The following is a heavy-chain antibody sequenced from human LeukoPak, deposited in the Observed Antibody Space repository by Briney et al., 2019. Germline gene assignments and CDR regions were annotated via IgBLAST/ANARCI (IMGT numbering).Heavy chain of an antibody. V-gene: IGHV1-18*01. J-gene: IGHJ4*02. CDR1: GYTFTSYG. CDR2: ISAYNGNT. Sequence: ASVKVSCKASGYTFTSYGISWVRQAPGQGLEWMGWISAYNGNTNYAQKLQGRVTMTTDTSTSTAYMELRSLRSDDTAVYYCARANAPDDYYDSSAVFDYWGQGTLVTVSS. CDR3: ARANAPDDYYDSSAVFDY. D-gene: IGHD3-22*01.